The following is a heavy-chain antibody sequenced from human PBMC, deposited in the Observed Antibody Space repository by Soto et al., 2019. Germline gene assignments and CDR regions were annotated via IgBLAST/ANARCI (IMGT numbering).Heavy chain of an antibody. J-gene: IGHJ4*02. CDR2: ISGSGGST. CDR1: GFTFSNYA. D-gene: IGHD6-13*01. V-gene: IGHV3-23*01. CDR3: AKEHGSSWYDIDY. Sequence: DVQLLESGGGLVQPGGSLRLSCAASGFTFSNYAVTWVRQAPGKGLEWVSTISGSGGSTYYADSVMGRFTISRDNSKNTLYLQMNSLRAEDTAVYYCAKEHGSSWYDIDYWGQGTLVTVSS.